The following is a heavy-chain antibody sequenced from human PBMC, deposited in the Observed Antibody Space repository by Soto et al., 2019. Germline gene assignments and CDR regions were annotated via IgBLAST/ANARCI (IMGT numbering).Heavy chain of an antibody. Sequence: SETLSLTCAVSGDSISGSYWSWIRQPPGKGLEWIGFIHYTGRTSYNPSLKSRITVSLDKPKNQFSLSLSSATAADTAVYYCARHVHSSGNEAFDYWGQGTLVTVSS. CDR2: IHYTGRT. J-gene: IGHJ4*02. CDR3: ARHVHSSGNEAFDY. D-gene: IGHD1-1*01. V-gene: IGHV4-59*08. CDR1: GDSISGSY.